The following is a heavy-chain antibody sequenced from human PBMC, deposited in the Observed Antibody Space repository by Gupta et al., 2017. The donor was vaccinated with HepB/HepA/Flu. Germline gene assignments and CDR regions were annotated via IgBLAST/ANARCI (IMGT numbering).Heavy chain of an antibody. CDR3: ARSPSDYFYQHGMDV. CDR2: IDWDNDR. V-gene: IGHV2-70*15. Sequence: QVTLRESGPALVKPTETLTLTCTFSGFSLISDKTCVTWIRQPPGKALEWLARIDWDNDRYYNPSLKTRLTISKDTSKNQVVLTMTNMDPVDTATYYCARSPSDYFYQHGMDVWGQGTTVTVSS. J-gene: IGHJ6*02. CDR1: GFSLISDKTC.